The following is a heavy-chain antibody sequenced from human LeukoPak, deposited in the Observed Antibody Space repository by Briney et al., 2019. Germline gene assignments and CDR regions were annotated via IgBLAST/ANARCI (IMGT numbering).Heavy chain of an antibody. D-gene: IGHD2-2*01. CDR3: ARVVGRYCSSTSCYIDY. CDR1: GGSISTYY. V-gene: IGHV4-59*01. CDR2: IYDSGST. Sequence: SETLSLTCTVSGGSISTYYWSWLRQPPAKGLEWIGYIYDSGSTNYNPSLKSRVTISEDTSKRQFSLNLRSVTAADTAVYYCARVVGRYCSSTSCYIDYWGQGTLVTVSS. J-gene: IGHJ4*02.